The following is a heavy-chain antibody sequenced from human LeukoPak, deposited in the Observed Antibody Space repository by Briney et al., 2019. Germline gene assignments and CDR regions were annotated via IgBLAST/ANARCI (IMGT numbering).Heavy chain of an antibody. V-gene: IGHV1-69*02. J-gene: IGHJ3*02. CDR3: ASLYSNYVFDAFDI. CDR1: GGTFSSYT. CDR2: IIPIFGIA. Sequence: LVKVSCKASGGTFSSYTISWVRQALGQGLEWMGRIIPIFGIANYAQKFQGRATITADKSTSTAYMELSSLRSEDTAVYYCASLYSNYVFDAFDIWGQGTMVTVSS. D-gene: IGHD4-11*01.